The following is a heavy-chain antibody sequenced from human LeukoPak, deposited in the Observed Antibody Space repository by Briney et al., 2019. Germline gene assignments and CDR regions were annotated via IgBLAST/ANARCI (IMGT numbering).Heavy chain of an antibody. CDR1: GYTLTSYG. CDR2: ISAYNGNA. Sequence: ASVKVSCKASGYTLTSYGISWVRQAPGQGLEWMGWISAYNGNASYAQKLQGRVTMTTDTSTSTAYMELRSLRSDDTAVYYCARDGGSSWYGDYYYYYMDVWGKGTTVTVSS. V-gene: IGHV1-18*01. CDR3: ARDGGSSWYGDYYYYYMDV. J-gene: IGHJ6*03. D-gene: IGHD6-13*01.